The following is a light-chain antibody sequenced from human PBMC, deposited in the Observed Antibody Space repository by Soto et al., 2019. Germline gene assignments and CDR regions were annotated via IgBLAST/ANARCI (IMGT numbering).Light chain of an antibody. CDR2: DVS. CDR1: SSDVGGYNY. V-gene: IGLV2-14*01. J-gene: IGLJ2*01. Sequence: QSALTQPASVSGSPGQSITISCTGTSSDVGGYNYVSWYQQHPGKAPKLMIYDVSNRPSGVSNRFSGSKSCNTASLTISGLQSEDEADYYCSSYISSSTVVFGGGTKVTVL. CDR3: SSYISSSTVV.